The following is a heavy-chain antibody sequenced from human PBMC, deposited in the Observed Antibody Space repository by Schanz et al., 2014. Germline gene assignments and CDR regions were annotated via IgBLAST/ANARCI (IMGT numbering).Heavy chain of an antibody. D-gene: IGHD6-13*01. V-gene: IGHV3-21*04. CDR2: ISSSGSYI. CDR1: GFTFSSYS. Sequence: DVQLLESGGGLVQPGGSLRLSCAASGFTFSSYSMNWVRQAPGKGLEWVSSISSSGSYIHYADSVKGRFTISRDNAKNTLYLQMNSLRAEDTAVYYCAREQIMAAAGLVDYWGHGTLVTVSS. J-gene: IGHJ4*01. CDR3: AREQIMAAAGLVDY.